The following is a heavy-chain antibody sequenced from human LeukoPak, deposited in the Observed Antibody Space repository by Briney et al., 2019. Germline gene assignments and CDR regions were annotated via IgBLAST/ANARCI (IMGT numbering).Heavy chain of an antibody. CDR2: INHSGST. V-gene: IGHV4-34*01. Sequence: SETLSLTCAVYGGSFSGYYWSWIRQPPGKGLEWIGEINHSGSTNYNPSLKSRVTISVDTSKNQFSLKLSSVTAADTAVYYCARGGDGSGSPPYYYYYYMDVWGKGTTVTVSS. J-gene: IGHJ6*03. D-gene: IGHD3-10*01. CDR3: ARGGDGSGSPPYYYYYYMDV. CDR1: GGSFSGYY.